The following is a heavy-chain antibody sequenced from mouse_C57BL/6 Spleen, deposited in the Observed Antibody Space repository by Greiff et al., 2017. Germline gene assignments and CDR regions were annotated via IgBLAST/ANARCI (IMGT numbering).Heavy chain of an antibody. CDR2: IRLKSDNYAT. D-gene: IGHD1-1*01. Sequence: EVQGVESGGGLVQPGGSMKLSCVASGFTFSNYWMNWVRQSPEKGLEWVAQIRLKSDNYATHYAESVKGRFTISRDDSKSSVYLQMNNLRAEATGIYYYTGSYYGSSSFAYWGQGTLVTVSA. CDR1: GFTFSNYW. V-gene: IGHV6-3*01. J-gene: IGHJ3*01. CDR3: TGSYYGSSSFAY.